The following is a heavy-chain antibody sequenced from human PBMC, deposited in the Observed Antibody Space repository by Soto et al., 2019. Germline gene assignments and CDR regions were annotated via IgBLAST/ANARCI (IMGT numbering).Heavy chain of an antibody. CDR1: GFTFSRYE. D-gene: IGHD2-15*01. J-gene: IGHJ4*02. V-gene: IGHV3-48*03. CDR3: ARGGCSGGSCYSNYFDY. CDR2: ISGSGSTI. Sequence: SGGSLRLSCAASGFTFSRYEMSWVRQAPGKGLEWVSYISGSGSTIYYADSVKGRFTISRDNAKNSLYLQMNSLRAEDTAVYYCARGGCSGGSCYSNYFDYWGQGTLVTVSS.